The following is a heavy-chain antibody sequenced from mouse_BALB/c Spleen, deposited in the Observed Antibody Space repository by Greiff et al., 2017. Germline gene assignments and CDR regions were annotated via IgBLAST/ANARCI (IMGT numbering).Heavy chain of an antibody. Sequence: EVQLQESGGGLVQPGGSLRLSCATSGFTFTDYYMSWVRQPPGKALEWLGFIRNKANGYTTEYSASVKGRFTISRDNSQSILYLQMNTLRAEDSATYYCARTTALDYWGQGTTLTVSS. D-gene: IGHD1-2*01. CDR2: IRNKANGYTT. V-gene: IGHV7-3*02. CDR3: ARTTALDY. J-gene: IGHJ2*01. CDR1: GFTFTDYY.